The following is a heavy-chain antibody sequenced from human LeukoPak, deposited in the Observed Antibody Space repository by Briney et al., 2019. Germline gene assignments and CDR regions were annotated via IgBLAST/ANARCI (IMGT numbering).Heavy chain of an antibody. CDR2: IYYSGST. V-gene: IGHV4-39*07. D-gene: IGHD2-2*01. Sequence: PSETLSLTCTVSGGSTSSSSYYWGWIRQPPGKGLEWIGSIYYSGSTYYNPSLKSRVTISVDTSKNQFSLKLSSVTAADTAVYYCARWIVVVPAAVNWFDPWGQGTLVTVSS. J-gene: IGHJ5*02. CDR3: ARWIVVVPAAVNWFDP. CDR1: GGSTSSSSYY.